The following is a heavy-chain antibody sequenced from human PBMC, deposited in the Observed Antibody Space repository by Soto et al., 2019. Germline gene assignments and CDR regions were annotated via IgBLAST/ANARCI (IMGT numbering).Heavy chain of an antibody. J-gene: IGHJ4*02. V-gene: IGHV4-39*01. CDR1: GGSISSSNYY. Sequence: QLQLQESGPGLVKPSETLSLTCTVSGGSISSSNYYWGWIRQPPGKGLEWIGSVYYNGNTYYNPSLKSRVPISVDTSKNQFSLKLSSVTAADRAVYYCARKAGSGSSFLDYWGQGTLVTVSS. CDR2: VYYNGNT. CDR3: ARKAGSGSSFLDY. D-gene: IGHD3-10*01.